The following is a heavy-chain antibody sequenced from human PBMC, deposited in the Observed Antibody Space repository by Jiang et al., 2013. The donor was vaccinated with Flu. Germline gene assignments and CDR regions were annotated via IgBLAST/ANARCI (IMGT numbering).Heavy chain of an antibody. V-gene: IGHV4-59*01. CDR2: IYYSGST. Sequence: GSGLVKPSETLSLTCTVSGGSISRYYWNWIRQPPGKGLEWIGYIYYSGSTNYNPSLKSRVTISVDTSKNQFSLKLSSVTAADTAVYYCARAGNYYDTSGYYYAGWFDPWGQGTLVTVSS. D-gene: IGHD3-22*01. CDR1: GGSISRYY. CDR3: ARAGNYYDTSGYYYAGWFDP. J-gene: IGHJ5*02.